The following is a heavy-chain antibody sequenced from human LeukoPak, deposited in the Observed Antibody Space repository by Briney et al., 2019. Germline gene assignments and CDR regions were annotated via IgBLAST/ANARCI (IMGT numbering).Heavy chain of an antibody. CDR1: GGSLSSFY. D-gene: IGHD6-19*01. J-gene: IGHJ4*02. CDR3: ARASSADTGRGLDY. CDR2: IYTSGST. V-gene: IGHV4-4*07. Sequence: PSETLSLTCTVSGGSLSSFYWSWIRQPAGKGLEWIGRIYTSGSTNYNPSLKSRVTMSVDTSKNQISLRLSSVTATDTAMYYCARASSADTGRGLDYWGQGTLVSVSS.